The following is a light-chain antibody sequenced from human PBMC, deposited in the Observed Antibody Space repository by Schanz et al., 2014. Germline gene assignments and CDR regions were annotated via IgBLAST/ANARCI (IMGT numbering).Light chain of an antibody. J-gene: IGKJ2*01. CDR1: QSVTSW. CDR2: DAS. Sequence: EIVLTQSPATLSLSPGERATLSCRASQSVTSWLAWYQQKPGQAPRLLIYDASNRATGIPARFSGSGSGADFTLTISSLEPEDFAVYHCQQYGSSPPTFGRGTKLEIK. CDR3: QQYGSSPPT. V-gene: IGKV3-11*01.